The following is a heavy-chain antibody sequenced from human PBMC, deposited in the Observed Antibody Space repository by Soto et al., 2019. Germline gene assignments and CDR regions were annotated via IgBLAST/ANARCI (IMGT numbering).Heavy chain of an antibody. D-gene: IGHD6-6*01. CDR3: ARVQSSSSSDFDY. CDR2: IIPIFGTA. J-gene: IGHJ4*02. CDR1: GGTFSSYA. V-gene: IGHV1-69*06. Sequence: SVKVSCKASGGTFSSYAISWVRQAPGQGLEWMGGIIPIFGTANYAQKFQGRVTITADKSTSTAYMELSSLRAEDTAVYYCARVQSSSSSDFDYWGQGTLVTVSS.